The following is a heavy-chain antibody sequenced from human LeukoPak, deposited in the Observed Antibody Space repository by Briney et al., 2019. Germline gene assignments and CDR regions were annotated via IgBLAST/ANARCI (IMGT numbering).Heavy chain of an antibody. D-gene: IGHD1-14*01. CDR1: GGSVSSGSYY. J-gene: IGHJ5*02. CDR2: IYYSGST. CDR3: VRHSMGRRTVDL. V-gene: IGHV4-61*01. Sequence: PSETLSLTCTVSGGSVSSGSYYWSWIRQPPGKGLEWIGYIYYSGSTNYNPSLKSRVTLSVDTSKNQFSLKLSSVTAADAAVYYCVRHSMGRRTVDLWGQGTLVTVSS.